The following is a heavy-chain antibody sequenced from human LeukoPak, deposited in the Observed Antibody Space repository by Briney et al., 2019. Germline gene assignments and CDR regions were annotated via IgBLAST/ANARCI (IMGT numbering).Heavy chain of an antibody. D-gene: IGHD3-10*01. J-gene: IGHJ6*02. CDR3: AREESLTHFYGMDV. Sequence: SETLSLTCIVSGGSISRYYWSWIRQPAGKGLEWIGRIYADGSTRYNPSLNRRVTMSADTSKNQFSLNLNSVTAADTAVYYRAREESLTHFYGMDVWGQGTTVTVSS. CDR1: GGSISRYY. CDR2: IYADGST. V-gene: IGHV4-4*07.